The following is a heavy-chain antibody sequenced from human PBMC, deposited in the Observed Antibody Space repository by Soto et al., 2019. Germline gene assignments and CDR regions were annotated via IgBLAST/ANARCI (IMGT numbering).Heavy chain of an antibody. J-gene: IGHJ4*02. V-gene: IGHV4-39*01. D-gene: IGHD5-18*01. CDR2: IYYSGST. CDR3: ARHAIMLHTAMVDYFDY. CDR1: GGSISSSSYY. Sequence: SETLSLTCTVSGGSISSSSYYWGWIRQPPGKGLEWIGSIYYSGSTYYNPSLKSRVTISVDTSKNQFSLKLSSVTAADTAVYYCARHAIMLHTAMVDYFDYWGQGTLVTVSS.